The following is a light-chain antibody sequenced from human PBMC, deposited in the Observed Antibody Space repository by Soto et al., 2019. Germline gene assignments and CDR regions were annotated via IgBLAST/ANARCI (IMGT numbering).Light chain of an antibody. Sequence: QSALTQAASGSGSPGQSITISCTGTSSDVGGYNYGSWYQQHPGKAPKLMIYDVSNRPSGFSNRFAGSKSDNTASLTISGLQSEDESDYYCSSYTSCSTLLFVFGTGTKLTVL. CDR1: SSDVGGYNY. CDR3: SSYTSCSTLLFV. J-gene: IGLJ1*01. CDR2: DVS. V-gene: IGLV2-14*01.